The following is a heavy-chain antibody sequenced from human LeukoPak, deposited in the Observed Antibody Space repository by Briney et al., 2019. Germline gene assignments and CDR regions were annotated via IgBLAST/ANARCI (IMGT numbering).Heavy chain of an antibody. CDR1: GFTFSSYS. V-gene: IGHV3-23*01. J-gene: IGHJ4*02. CDR3: AKVTGTYFDH. D-gene: IGHD3-10*01. CDR2: ISSSGGST. Sequence: GGSLRLSCAASGFTFSSYSMNWVRQAPGKGPEWVSAISSSGGSTYYADSVKGRFTISRDNSKKTLCLQMNSLRAEDTAVYYCAKVTGTYFDHWGQGTLVTVSS.